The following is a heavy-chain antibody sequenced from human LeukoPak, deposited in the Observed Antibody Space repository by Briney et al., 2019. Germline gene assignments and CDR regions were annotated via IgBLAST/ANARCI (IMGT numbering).Heavy chain of an antibody. D-gene: IGHD3-22*01. V-gene: IGHV3-30*03. CDR1: GFTFSSYG. J-gene: IGHJ4*02. CDR2: ISYGGSNK. Sequence: GGSLRLSCAASGFTFSSYGMHWVRQAPGKGLEWVAVISYGGSNKYYADSVKGRFTISRDNSKNTLYLQMNSLRAEDTAVYYCARGHDYDSSVAYWGQGTLVTVSS. CDR3: ARGHDYDSSVAY.